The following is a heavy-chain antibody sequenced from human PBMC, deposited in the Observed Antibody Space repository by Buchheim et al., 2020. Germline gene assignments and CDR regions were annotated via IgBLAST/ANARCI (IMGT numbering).Heavy chain of an antibody. D-gene: IGHD3-16*01. V-gene: IGHV3-7*01. J-gene: IGHJ1*01. Sequence: EVQLVESGGNLVQPGGSLTLSCVDSGFTFSTYWMSWVRQAPGKGLEWVANIKEDGSEIYYVDSVKGRFTISRDNAQNSLYLQMNSLRAGDTAVYYCASMKPILGVGEYFQHWGQGTL. CDR1: GFTFSTYW. CDR3: ASMKPILGVGEYFQH. CDR2: IKEDGSEI.